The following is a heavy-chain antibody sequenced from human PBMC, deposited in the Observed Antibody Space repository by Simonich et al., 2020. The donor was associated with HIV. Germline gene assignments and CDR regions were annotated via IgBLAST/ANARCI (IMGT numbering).Heavy chain of an antibody. CDR3: TRPAPYSSGWTFDY. J-gene: IGHJ4*02. V-gene: IGHV3-73*02. CDR2: IKSKANSYAT. Sequence: EVQLVESGGGLVQPGGSLKVSCAASGFTFSGSAIHWVRQASGKGLEWVGRIKSKANSYATAYTASVKGRFTIYREDSKNTAYLQMNSLKTEDTAVYYCTRPAPYSSGWTFDYWGQGTLVTVSS. CDR1: GFTFSGSA. D-gene: IGHD6-19*01.